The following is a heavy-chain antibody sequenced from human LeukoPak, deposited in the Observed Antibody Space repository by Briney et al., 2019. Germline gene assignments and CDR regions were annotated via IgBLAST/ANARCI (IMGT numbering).Heavy chain of an antibody. Sequence: ASVKVSCKASGYTFSTHGISWVRQAPGQGLEWMGWISAYSGNTDYAQILQVRVTMTTDTSTSTAYMELRSLRSDDTAVYYCARGTGSYSPFDYWGQGTLVTVSS. J-gene: IGHJ4*02. CDR1: GYTFSTHG. V-gene: IGHV1-18*01. D-gene: IGHD1-26*01. CDR2: ISAYSGNT. CDR3: ARGTGSYSPFDY.